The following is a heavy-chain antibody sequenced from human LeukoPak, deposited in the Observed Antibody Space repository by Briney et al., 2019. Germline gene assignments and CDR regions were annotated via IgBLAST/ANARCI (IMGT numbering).Heavy chain of an antibody. CDR2: INNSGRT. V-gene: IGHV4-34*01. J-gene: IGHJ4*02. Sequence: PGGSLRLSCAASGFTFSDYYMSWIRQAPGKGLEWVGEINNSGRTNYNPSLKSRVTISVDTSKNQFSLKLSSVIAADTAVYYCARVVVWAPFDYWGQGTLVTVSS. CDR3: ARVVVWAPFDY. D-gene: IGHD2-15*01. CDR1: GFTFSDYY.